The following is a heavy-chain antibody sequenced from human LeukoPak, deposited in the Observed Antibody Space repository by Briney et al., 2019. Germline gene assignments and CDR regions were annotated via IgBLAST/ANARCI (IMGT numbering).Heavy chain of an antibody. Sequence: GGSLRLSCAASGFTFSNYAMSWVRQAPGKGLEWVSAISGSGGTTYYADSVRGRFSISRDNAKNSLYLQMNSLRADDTAVYYCARILGSDEGADFWGQGTLVTVS. V-gene: IGHV3-23*01. CDR3: ARILGSDEGADF. D-gene: IGHD1-26*01. J-gene: IGHJ4*02. CDR2: ISGSGGTT. CDR1: GFTFSNYA.